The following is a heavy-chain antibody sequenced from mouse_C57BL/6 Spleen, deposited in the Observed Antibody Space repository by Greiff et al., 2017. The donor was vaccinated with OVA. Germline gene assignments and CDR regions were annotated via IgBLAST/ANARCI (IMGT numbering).Heavy chain of an antibody. V-gene: IGHV10-3*01. CDR2: IRSKSSNYAT. CDR3: VREDYYGSSYSAMDY. J-gene: IGHJ4*01. Sequence: EVQGVESGGGLVQPKGSLKLSCAASGFTFNTYAMHWVRQAPGKGLEWVARIRSKSSNYATTYADSVKDRFTISRDDTQSRLYLQMINLKTEDTAMYYCVREDYYGSSYSAMDYWGQGTSVTVSS. CDR1: GFTFNTYA. D-gene: IGHD1-1*01.